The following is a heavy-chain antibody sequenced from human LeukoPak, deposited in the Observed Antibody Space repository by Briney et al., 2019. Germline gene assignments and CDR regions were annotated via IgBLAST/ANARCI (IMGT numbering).Heavy chain of an antibody. CDR1: GGSLSSSSYF. D-gene: IGHD5-12*01. CDR2: IYNSVST. V-gene: IGHV4-39*01. J-gene: IGHJ3*02. CDR3: ARQRRDGYNSLDAFDI. Sequence: PSETLSLTCTVSGGSLSSSSYFWGWVRQPPGTGLEWLGSIYNSVSTPYNPSLKSRVTISVNTSKNQFSLKLSSVTAADTAVYYCARQRRDGYNSLDAFDIWGQGTMVTVSS.